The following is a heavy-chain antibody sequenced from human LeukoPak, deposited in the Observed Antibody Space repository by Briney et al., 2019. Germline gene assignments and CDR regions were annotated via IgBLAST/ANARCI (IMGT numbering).Heavy chain of an antibody. CDR2: ISFDGINK. J-gene: IGHJ4*02. D-gene: IGHD5-24*01. CDR3: AKDGKRWLQTWYFDY. CDR1: GFTFSSYG. Sequence: PGGSLRLSCAASGFTFSSYGMHWVRQAPGKGLEWVAVISFDGINKFYADSVKGRFTISRDNSKNTLYLQMNSLRAEDTAVYYCAKDGKRWLQTWYFDYWGQGTLVTVSS. V-gene: IGHV3-30*18.